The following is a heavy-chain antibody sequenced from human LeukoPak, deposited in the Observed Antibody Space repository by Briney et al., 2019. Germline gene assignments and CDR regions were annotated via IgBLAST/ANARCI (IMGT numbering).Heavy chain of an antibody. CDR1: GFTFSDYS. D-gene: IGHD3-10*01. CDR3: ARPGLWFGESDFDY. J-gene: IGHJ4*02. CDR2: ISYDGSNK. Sequence: GRSLRLSCAASGFTFSDYSLHWVRQAQGKGLEWVAVISYDGSNKYYTDSVKGRFTISRDNSKNTLYLQMNSLRAEDTAVYYCARPGLWFGESDFDYWGQGTLVTVSS. V-gene: IGHV3-30*14.